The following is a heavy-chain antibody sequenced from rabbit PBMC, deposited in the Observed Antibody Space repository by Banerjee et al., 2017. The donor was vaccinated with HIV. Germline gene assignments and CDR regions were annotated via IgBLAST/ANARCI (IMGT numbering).Heavy chain of an antibody. Sequence: QSLEESGGDLVKPGASLTLTCTASGFDFSSNAMCWVRQAPGKGLEWIACINTSSGNTVYASWAKGRFTISKTSSTTVTLQMTSLTAADTATYFCARWGASYSTYGDALWGPGTLVTVS. CDR2: INTSSGNT. V-gene: IGHV1S40*01. J-gene: IGHJ4*01. CDR3: ARWGASYSTYGDAL. CDR1: GFDFSSNA. D-gene: IGHD6-1*01.